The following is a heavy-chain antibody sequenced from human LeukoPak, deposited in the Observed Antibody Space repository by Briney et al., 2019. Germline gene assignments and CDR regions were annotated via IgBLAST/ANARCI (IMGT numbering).Heavy chain of an antibody. J-gene: IGHJ5*02. Sequence: SETLSLTCTVSGGSIGTYYWSWIRQPPGKGLEWIGYIYYNGYTDYNPSLKSRVTISLHTSKNQFSLKLSSVTAADTAVYYCARLQPNWFDPWGQGTLVTVSS. CDR3: ARLQPNWFDP. CDR1: GGSIGTYY. CDR2: IYYNGYT. V-gene: IGHV4-59*01. D-gene: IGHD2-2*01.